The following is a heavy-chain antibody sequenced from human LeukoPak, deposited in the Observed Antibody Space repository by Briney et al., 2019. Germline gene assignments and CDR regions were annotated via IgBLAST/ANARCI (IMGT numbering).Heavy chain of an antibody. V-gene: IGHV3-23*01. J-gene: IGHJ4*02. CDR1: GYTFNNYA. Sequence: GGSLRLSCAASGYTFNNYAMSWVRQAPGMGLEWVSTISGSGLTTYYADSVRGRFTISRDNSKTTLYLQLDSLEPENMAIYYWPKIPGQIQLDYFDYWGQGTLVTVSS. CDR3: PKIPGQIQLDYFDY. CDR2: ISGSGLTT. D-gene: IGHD1-1*01.